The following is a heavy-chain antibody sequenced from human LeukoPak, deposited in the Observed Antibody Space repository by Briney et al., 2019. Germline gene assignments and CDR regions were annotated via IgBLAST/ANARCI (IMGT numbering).Heavy chain of an antibody. Sequence: GGSLRLSCAASGFTFSSYWMCWVRQAPGKGLEWVANIKQDGNEKHYVDSVKGRFTISRDNAQNSLYLQMNSLRVEDTAVYYCARHDCASTKCSHDFWGQGTLVTVSP. V-gene: IGHV3-7*04. CDR1: GFTFSSYW. D-gene: IGHD2-2*01. J-gene: IGHJ4*02. CDR3: ARHDCASTKCSHDF. CDR2: IKQDGNEK.